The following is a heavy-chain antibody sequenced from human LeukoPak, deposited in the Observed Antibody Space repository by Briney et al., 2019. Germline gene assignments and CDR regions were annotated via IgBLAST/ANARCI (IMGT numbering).Heavy chain of an antibody. CDR3: AKDVQYYYGSGSYYDY. CDR1: GFTFSSYG. J-gene: IGHJ4*02. V-gene: IGHV3-23*01. D-gene: IGHD3-10*01. Sequence: GGSLRLSCAASGFTFSSYGMSWVRQAPGKGLEWVSAISGSGGSTYYADSVKGRFTISRDNSKNTLYLQMNSLRAEDTAVYYCAKDVQYYYGSGSYYDYWGQGTLVTVSS. CDR2: ISGSGGST.